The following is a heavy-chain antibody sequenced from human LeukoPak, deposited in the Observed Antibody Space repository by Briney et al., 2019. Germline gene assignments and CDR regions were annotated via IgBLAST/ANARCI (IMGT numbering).Heavy chain of an antibody. CDR3: AKGLYDSSGYYFDY. J-gene: IGHJ4*02. CDR1: GFIFSSYA. V-gene: IGHV3-23*01. D-gene: IGHD3-22*01. Sequence: GGSLRLSCAASGFIFSSYAMSWVRQAPGKGLEWVSAISGSGGSTYYADSVKGRFTISRDNSKNTLYLQMNSLRAEDTAVYYCAKGLYDSSGYYFDYWGQGTLVTVSS. CDR2: ISGSGGST.